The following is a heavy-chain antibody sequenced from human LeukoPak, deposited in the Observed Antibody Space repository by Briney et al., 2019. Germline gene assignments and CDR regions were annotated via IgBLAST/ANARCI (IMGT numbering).Heavy chain of an antibody. CDR3: ASTNYYDSSGYFHDAFDI. CDR1: GYTFSDYY. J-gene: IGHJ3*02. Sequence: GASVEVSCKASGYTFSDYYIHWVRQAPGHGLEWMGWINPNSGATNYAQKLQGRVTMTTDTSTSTAYMELRSLRSDDTAVYYCASTNYYDSSGYFHDAFDIWGQGTMVTVSS. D-gene: IGHD3-22*01. V-gene: IGHV1-2*02. CDR2: INPNSGAT.